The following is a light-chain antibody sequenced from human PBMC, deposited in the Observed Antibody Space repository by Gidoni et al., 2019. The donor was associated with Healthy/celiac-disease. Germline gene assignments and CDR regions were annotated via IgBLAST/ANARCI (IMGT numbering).Light chain of an antibody. Sequence: QSALTQPASVSGSPGQSITVSCTGTSSDVGGYNYVSWYQQHPGKAPKLMIYDVSNRHSGVSNRFSGSKSGNTASLTISVLQAEDEADYYCSSYTSSSTYVFGTGTKVTVL. CDR2: DVS. J-gene: IGLJ1*01. CDR3: SSYTSSSTYV. CDR1: SSDVGGYNY. V-gene: IGLV2-14*01.